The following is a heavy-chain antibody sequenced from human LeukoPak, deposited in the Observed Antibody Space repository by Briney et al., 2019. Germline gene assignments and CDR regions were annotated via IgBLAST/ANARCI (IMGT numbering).Heavy chain of an antibody. CDR3: ASSNIAVAVPTYIDY. CDR2: IIPIFGTA. J-gene: IGHJ4*02. D-gene: IGHD6-19*01. Sequence: ASVKVSCKASGGTFSSYAISWVRQAPGQGLEWMGGIIPIFGTANYAQNFHDRVTITADKSTSTAYMELSSLRSEDTAVYYCASSNIAVAVPTYIDYWGQGTLVTVSS. V-gene: IGHV1-69*06. CDR1: GGTFSSYA.